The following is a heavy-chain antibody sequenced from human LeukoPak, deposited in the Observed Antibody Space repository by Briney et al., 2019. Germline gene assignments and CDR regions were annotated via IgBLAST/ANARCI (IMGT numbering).Heavy chain of an antibody. D-gene: IGHD2-8*01. CDR1: GGTFSSYA. V-gene: IGHV1-69*05. CDR3: ARSPQYCTNGVCGLDP. Sequence: ASVKVSCKASGGTFSSYAISWVRQAPGQGLEWMGGIIPIFGTANYAQKFQGRVTITTDESTSTAYMGLSSLRSEDTAVYYCARSPQYCTNGVCGLDPWGQGTLVTVSS. CDR2: IIPIFGTA. J-gene: IGHJ5*02.